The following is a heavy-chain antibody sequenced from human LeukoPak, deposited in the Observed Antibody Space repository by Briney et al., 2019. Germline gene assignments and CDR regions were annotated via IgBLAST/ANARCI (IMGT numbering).Heavy chain of an antibody. Sequence: GGSLRLSCAASGFTFSSYSMNWVRQAPGKGLEWVSSISSSSSYIYYADSVKGQFTISRDNAKNSLYLQMNSLRAEDTAVYYCARDDYGDYGVYWGQGTLVTVSS. V-gene: IGHV3-21*01. D-gene: IGHD4-17*01. J-gene: IGHJ4*02. CDR2: ISSSSSYI. CDR3: ARDDYGDYGVY. CDR1: GFTFSSYS.